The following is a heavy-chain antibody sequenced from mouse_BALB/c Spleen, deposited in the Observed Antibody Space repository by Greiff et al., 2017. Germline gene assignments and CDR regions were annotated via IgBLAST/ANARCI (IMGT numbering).Heavy chain of an antibody. V-gene: IGHV10-1*02. D-gene: IGHD4-1*01. CDR2: IRSKSNNYAT. Sequence: EVKLVESGGGLVQPKGSLKLSCAASGFTFNTYAMNWVRQAPGKGLEWVARIRSKSNNYATYYADSVKDRFTISRDDSQSMLYLQMNNLKTEDTAMYYCVRQMGPHFDYWGQGTTLTVSS. CDR3: VRQMGPHFDY. J-gene: IGHJ2*01. CDR1: GFTFNTYA.